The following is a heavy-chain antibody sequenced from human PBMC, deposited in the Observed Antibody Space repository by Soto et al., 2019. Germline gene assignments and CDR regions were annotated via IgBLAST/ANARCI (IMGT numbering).Heavy chain of an antibody. D-gene: IGHD6-13*01. CDR2: ISSSSIYI. J-gene: IGHJ6*02. CDR1: GFTFSSYS. Sequence: GGALRLSGAAPGFTFSSYSMNWVRQAPGKGLEWVSSISSSSIYIYYADSVKGRFTISRDNAKNSLYLQMNSLRAEDTAVYYCARDGSSWYFDNYYYYGMDVWGQGTTVTVSS. V-gene: IGHV3-21*01. CDR3: ARDGSSWYFDNYYYYGMDV.